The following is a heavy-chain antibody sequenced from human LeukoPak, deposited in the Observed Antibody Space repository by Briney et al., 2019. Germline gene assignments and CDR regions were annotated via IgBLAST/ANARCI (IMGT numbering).Heavy chain of an antibody. CDR1: GGSISSYY. CDR2: IYYSGST. CDR3: ARHEKIAAAGTIDY. Sequence: SETLSLTCTVSGGSISSYYWSWIRQPPGKGLEWIGYIYYSGSTNYNPSLKSRVTISVDTSKNQFSLKLSSVTAADTAVYYCARHEKIAAAGTIDYWGQGTLVTVSS. J-gene: IGHJ4*02. D-gene: IGHD6-13*01. V-gene: IGHV4-59*01.